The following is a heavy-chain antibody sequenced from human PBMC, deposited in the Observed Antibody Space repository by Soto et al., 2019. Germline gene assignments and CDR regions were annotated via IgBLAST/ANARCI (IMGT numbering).Heavy chain of an antibody. CDR2: INHSGST. V-gene: IGHV4-34*01. CDR3: AREGSYSAYNFAHGIQLWSFDF. Sequence: LETLSLTCAVYGLSFSSYDLSLIRQPPGKGLEWIGEINHSGSTNYNPSLKSRVTISVDTSKNHFSLNLSSVTAADMAVYYCAREGSYSAYNFAHGIQLWSFDFWGQGALVTFS. D-gene: IGHD5-12*01. J-gene: IGHJ4*02. CDR1: GLSFSSYD.